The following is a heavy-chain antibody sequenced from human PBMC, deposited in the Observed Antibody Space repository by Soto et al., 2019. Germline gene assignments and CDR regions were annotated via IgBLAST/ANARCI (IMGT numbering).Heavy chain of an antibody. CDR1: GGSISSSSYY. V-gene: IGHV4-39*01. CDR2: IYYSGST. D-gene: IGHD3-10*01. CDR3: ARAGITMVRAYYYYGMDV. Sequence: SETLSLTCTVSGGSISSSSYYWGWIRQPPGKVLEWIGSIYYSGSTYYNPSLKSRVTISVDTSKNQFSLKLSSVTAADTAVYYCARAGITMVRAYYYYGMDVWGQGTTVT. J-gene: IGHJ6*02.